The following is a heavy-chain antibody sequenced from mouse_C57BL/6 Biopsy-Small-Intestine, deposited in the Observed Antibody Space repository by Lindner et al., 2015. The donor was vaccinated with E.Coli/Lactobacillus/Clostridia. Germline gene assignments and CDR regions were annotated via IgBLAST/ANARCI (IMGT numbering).Heavy chain of an antibody. Sequence: VQLQESGPELVEPGTSVKISCKASGYIFTDYYIHWVKQRPGQGLEWIGWIYPGTGYTDCNERFKDKATLTVDTSSTTGYMQLSSLTSEDSAVYFCARRDFDFWGQGTTVTVSS. CDR1: GYIFTDYY. CDR2: IYPGTGYT. CDR3: ARRDFDF. J-gene: IGHJ2*01. V-gene: IGHV1-84*01.